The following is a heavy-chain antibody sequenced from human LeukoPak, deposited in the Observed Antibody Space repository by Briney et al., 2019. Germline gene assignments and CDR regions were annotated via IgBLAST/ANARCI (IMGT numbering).Heavy chain of an antibody. CDR3: ARSYYYDSSGYYQPFDY. V-gene: IGHV4-59*01. D-gene: IGHD3-22*01. CDR1: GGSINSYY. Sequence: SETLSLTCTVSGGSINSYYWSWIRQPPGKGLEWIGYLYYSGSTNYNPSLKSRITMSIDTSTNQFSLRLSSVTAADTAVYYCARSYYYDSSGYYQPFDYWGQGTLVTVSS. CDR2: LYYSGST. J-gene: IGHJ4*02.